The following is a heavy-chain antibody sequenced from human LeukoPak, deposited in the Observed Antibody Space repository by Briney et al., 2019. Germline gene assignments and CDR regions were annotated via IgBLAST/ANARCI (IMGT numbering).Heavy chain of an antibody. CDR2: INHSGST. CDR3: ARELEFPFDY. D-gene: IGHD6-6*01. J-gene: IGHJ4*02. CDR1: GGSFSGYY. Sequence: SETLSITCAVYGGSFSGYYWSWIRQPPGKGLEWIGEINHSGSTNYNPSLKSRVTISVDTSKNQFSLKLSSVTAADTAVYYCARELEFPFDYWGQGTLVTVSS. V-gene: IGHV4-34*01.